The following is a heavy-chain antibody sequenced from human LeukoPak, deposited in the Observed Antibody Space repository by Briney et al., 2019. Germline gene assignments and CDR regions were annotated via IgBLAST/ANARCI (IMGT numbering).Heavy chain of an antibody. J-gene: IGHJ6*03. V-gene: IGHV3-11*01. CDR1: GFTFSDYY. CDR2: ISYSGSTI. Sequence: GGSLRLSCAASGFTFSDYYMSWIRQAPGKGLEGVSYISYSGSTIYYADSVKGRFTISRDNAKNSLFLQMNSLRAEDTAVYYCARDVPDIVVVPAALSGISVRYYYYMDVWGKGNTVTVS. D-gene: IGHD2-2*01. CDR3: ARDVPDIVVVPAALSGISVRYYYYMDV.